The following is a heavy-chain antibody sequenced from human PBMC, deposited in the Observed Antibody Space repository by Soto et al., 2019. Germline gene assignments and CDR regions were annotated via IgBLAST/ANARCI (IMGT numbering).Heavy chain of an antibody. Sequence: ASVKVSCQVSGYTLTELSMHWVRQAPGKGLEWMGGFDPEDGETIYAQKFQGRVTMTEDTSTDTAYMELSSLRSEDTAVYYCATEGTAMGLYYYYYGMDVWGQGTTVTVSS. CDR3: ATEGTAMGLYYYYYGMDV. J-gene: IGHJ6*02. CDR1: GYTLTELS. D-gene: IGHD5-18*01. V-gene: IGHV1-24*01. CDR2: FDPEDGET.